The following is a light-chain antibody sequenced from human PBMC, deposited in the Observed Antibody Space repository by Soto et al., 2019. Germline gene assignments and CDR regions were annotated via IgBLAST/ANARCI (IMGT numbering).Light chain of an antibody. V-gene: IGKV1-5*03. CDR2: EAS. CDR1: QSISRY. CDR3: QQYNTDSRRWT. J-gene: IGKJ1*01. Sequence: DIQMTQSPSTLSASLGDRVTITCRASQSISRYLAWYQHKPGKAPQLLNYEASSLESGVPSRFSGSGSGTEFTLTISSLQPDDFASYYCQQYNTDSRRWTFGQGTKVESK.